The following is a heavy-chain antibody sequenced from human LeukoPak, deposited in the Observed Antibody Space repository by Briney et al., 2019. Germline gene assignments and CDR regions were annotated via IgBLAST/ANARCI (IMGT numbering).Heavy chain of an antibody. CDR2: MNPNTGNT. D-gene: IGHD3-10*01. Sequence: ASVKVSCKASGYTFTSYGISWVRQAPGQGLEWMGWMNPNTGNTGYAQKFQGRITMTRNTYIRTAYMELSSVRSEDTAVYYCARKFLGSRGYYFDYWGQGTLVTVSS. CDR3: ARKFLGSRGYYFDY. CDR1: GYTFTSYG. V-gene: IGHV1-8*02. J-gene: IGHJ4*02.